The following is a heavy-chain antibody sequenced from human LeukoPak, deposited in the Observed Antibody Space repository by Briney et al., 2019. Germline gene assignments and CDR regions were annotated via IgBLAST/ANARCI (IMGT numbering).Heavy chain of an antibody. D-gene: IGHD5-18*01. CDR2: IYPGDSDT. CDR3: ARRDTAMVTGDAFDI. Sequence: GESLKISCKGSGYSFTSYWIGWVRQMPGKGLEWMGIIYPGDSDTRYSPSFQGRVTISADKSISTAYLQWSSPKASDTAMYYCARRDTAMVTGDAFDIWGQGTMVTVSS. CDR1: GYSFTSYW. V-gene: IGHV5-51*01. J-gene: IGHJ3*02.